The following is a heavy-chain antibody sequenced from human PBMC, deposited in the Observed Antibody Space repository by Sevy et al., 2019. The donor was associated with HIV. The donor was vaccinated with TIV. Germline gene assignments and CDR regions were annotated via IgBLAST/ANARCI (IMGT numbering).Heavy chain of an antibody. D-gene: IGHD1-26*01. V-gene: IGHV1-18*01. CDR2: ISAYNGNT. CDR3: ARCLGWALLMLSLPFDY. J-gene: IGHJ4*02. Sequence: ASVKVSCKASGYTFTSYGISWVRQAPGQGLEWMGWISAYNGNTNYAQKLQGRVTMTTDTSTSTAYMELRSLRSDDTAVYYCARCLGWALLMLSLPFDYWGQGTLVTVSS. CDR1: GYTFTSYG.